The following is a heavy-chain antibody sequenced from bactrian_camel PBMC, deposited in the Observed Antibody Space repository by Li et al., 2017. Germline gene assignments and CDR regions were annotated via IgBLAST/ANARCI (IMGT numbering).Heavy chain of an antibody. CDR3: AADKWYHGGCQGDLTTDFTF. CDR1: GYTYCM. V-gene: IGHV3S53*01. CDR2: IDTDGST. J-gene: IGHJ4*01. D-gene: IGHD7*01. Sequence: HVQLVESGGGLVQPGGSLRLYCVVSGYTYCMGWFRQPPGKEREGVAIIDTDGSTFYADSVAGRFTISQDNSKNTLSLQMNSLKPEDTAMYYCAADKWYHGGCQGDLTTDFTFWGQGTQVTVS.